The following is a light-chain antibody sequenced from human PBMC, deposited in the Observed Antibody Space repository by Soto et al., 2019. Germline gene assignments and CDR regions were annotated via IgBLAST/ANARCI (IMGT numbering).Light chain of an antibody. Sequence: DIQMTQSPSAMSASVGDRVTITCRASQAISHYLAWFHQRPGKVPKRLIYGASTLQSGVPSRFSGSGSGTEFTLTISSLQPEDFATYYCQQYNDYWTFGQGTKVDIK. CDR3: QQYNDYWT. J-gene: IGKJ1*01. CDR1: QAISHY. CDR2: GAS. V-gene: IGKV1-17*03.